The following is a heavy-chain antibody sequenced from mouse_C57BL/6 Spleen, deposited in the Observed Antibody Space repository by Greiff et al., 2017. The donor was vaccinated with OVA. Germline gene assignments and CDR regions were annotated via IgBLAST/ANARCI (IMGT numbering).Heavy chain of an antibody. CDR3: ARGVRAMDD. J-gene: IGHJ4*01. D-gene: IGHD2-13*01. V-gene: IGHV1-69*01. Sequence: QVQLQQPGAELVMPGASVKLSCKASGYTFTSYWMHWVKQRPGQGLEWIGEIDPSDSYTNYNQKFKGKSTLTVDKSSSTAYMQLSSLTSEDSAVYYCARGVRAMDDWGKGTSVTVSS. CDR2: IDPSDSYT. CDR1: GYTFTSYW.